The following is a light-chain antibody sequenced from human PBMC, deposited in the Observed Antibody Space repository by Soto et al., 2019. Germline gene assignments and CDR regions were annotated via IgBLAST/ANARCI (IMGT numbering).Light chain of an antibody. CDR3: QQLSSSPLT. J-gene: IGKJ4*01. Sequence: DIQLTQSPYTLSAYVGARVTLTGLASQSISSWLAWYQQKPGKAPKLLIYDASSLESGVPSRFSGSGSGTEFTLTISSLQPEDFATYYCQQLSSSPLTFGGGTKVDIK. CDR1: QSISSW. CDR2: DAS. V-gene: IGKV1-5*01.